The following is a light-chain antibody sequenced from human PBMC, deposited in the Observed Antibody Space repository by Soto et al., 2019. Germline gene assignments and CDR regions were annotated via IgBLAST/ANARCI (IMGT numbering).Light chain of an antibody. J-gene: IGKJ4*01. V-gene: IGKV1-5*01. CDR2: AAS. Sequence: DLLLIQSPATLSASVGDRITITCRASENIFKFLAWYQQRSGSAPNLLIYAASDLERGVPSRFSGSGSGTEFTLTIDNLQPNDSATYFCQHYHSQSITFGGGTQVDVK. CDR3: QHYHSQSIT. CDR1: ENIFKF.